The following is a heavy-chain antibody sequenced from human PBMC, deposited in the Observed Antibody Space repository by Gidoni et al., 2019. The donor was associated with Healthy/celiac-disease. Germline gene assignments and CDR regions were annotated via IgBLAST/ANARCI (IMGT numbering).Heavy chain of an antibody. CDR1: GGSFSGYY. V-gene: IGHV4-34*01. J-gene: IGHJ6*02. CDR3: ARGLGGYYYYYYGMDV. D-gene: IGHD3-16*01. Sequence: QVQLQQWGAGLLKPSETLSLTCAVYGGSFSGYYWSWIRQPPGKGLEWIGEINHSGSTNYNPSLKSRVTISVDTSKNQFSLKLSSVTAADTAVYYCARGLGGYYYYYYGMDVWGQGTTVTVSS. CDR2: INHSGST.